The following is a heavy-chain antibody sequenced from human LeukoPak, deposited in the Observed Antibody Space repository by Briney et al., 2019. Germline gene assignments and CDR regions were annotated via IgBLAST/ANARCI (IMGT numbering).Heavy chain of an antibody. CDR3: ARGEDDYVWGSYRYVFDY. J-gene: IGHJ4*02. CDR1: GGSISSGGYY. V-gene: IGHV4-31*03. CDR2: IYYSGST. D-gene: IGHD3-16*02. Sequence: TPSETLSLTCTVSGGSISSGGYYWSWIRQHPGKGLEWIGYIYYSGSTYYNPSLKSRVTISVDTSKNQFSLKLSSVTAADTAVYYCARGEDDYVWGSYRYVFDYWGQGTLVTVSS.